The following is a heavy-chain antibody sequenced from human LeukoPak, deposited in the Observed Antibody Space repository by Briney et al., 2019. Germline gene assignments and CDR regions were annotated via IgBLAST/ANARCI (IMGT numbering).Heavy chain of an antibody. Sequence: TSSETLSLTCTVSGGSISSNNYYWGWIRQAPGKGLEWIGNIYYSGSTYYNPSLKSRVTISADTSRNQFSLKVSSVTAADTAVYYCASRPGGLPPDYWGQGILVTVSS. D-gene: IGHD1-14*01. J-gene: IGHJ4*02. CDR2: IYYSGST. V-gene: IGHV4-39*01. CDR1: GGSISSNNYY. CDR3: ASRPGGLPPDY.